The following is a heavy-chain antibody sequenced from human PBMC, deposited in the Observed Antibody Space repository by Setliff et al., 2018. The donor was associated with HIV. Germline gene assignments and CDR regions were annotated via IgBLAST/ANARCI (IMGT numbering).Heavy chain of an antibody. V-gene: IGHV1-2*06. J-gene: IGHJ3*01. CDR1: EYMILAYR. Sequence: KVSCKATEYMILAYRMNWVRQAPGQGLEWIGRISPNNGAAEYAPKFQGRVIMTLDTSISTAYLEIPRLTSDDAAVYYCARPRVFDSFDVWGQGTMVTVSS. CDR2: ISPNNGAA. CDR3: ARPRVFDSFDV.